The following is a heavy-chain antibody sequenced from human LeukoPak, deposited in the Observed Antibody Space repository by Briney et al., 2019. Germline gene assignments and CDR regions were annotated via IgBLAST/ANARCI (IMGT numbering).Heavy chain of an antibody. D-gene: IGHD1-26*01. J-gene: IGHJ4*02. CDR2: IYPGDSDT. V-gene: IGHV5-51*01. CDR3: ARDISYTVVPGVFDY. Sequence: PGASLKISCKGSGSSFTSYWIGWVRQLPGKGLEWMGIIYPGDSDTRYSPSFQGQVTISADKSISTAYLQWSSLKASDTAMYYCARDISYTVVPGVFDYWGQGTLVTVSS. CDR1: GSSFTSYW.